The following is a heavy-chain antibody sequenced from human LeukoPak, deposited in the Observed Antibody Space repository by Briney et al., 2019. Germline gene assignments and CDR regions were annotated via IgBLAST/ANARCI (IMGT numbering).Heavy chain of an antibody. CDR3: ARETLTYYYGSGSYHFDY. CDR2: IKQDGSEK. CDR1: GFTFSDYY. D-gene: IGHD3-10*01. J-gene: IGHJ4*02. Sequence: PGGSLRLSCAASGFTFSDYYMSWVRQAPGKGLEWVANIKQDGSEKYYVDSVKGRFTISRDNAKNSLYLQMNSLRAEDTAVYYCARETLTYYYGSGSYHFDYWGQGTLVTVSS. V-gene: IGHV3-7*01.